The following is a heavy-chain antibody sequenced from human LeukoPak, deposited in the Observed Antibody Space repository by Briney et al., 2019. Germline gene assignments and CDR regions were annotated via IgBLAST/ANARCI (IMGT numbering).Heavy chain of an antibody. D-gene: IGHD2-15*01. CDR3: ARAVEDIVVVVAHHDP. CDR1: GYTFTGYY. J-gene: IGHJ5*02. Sequence: ASVKVSCKASGYTFTGYYMHWVRQAPGQGLEWMGWINPNSGGTNYAQKFQGRVTMTRDTSISTAYMELSRLRSDDTAVYYCARAVEDIVVVVAHHDPWGQGTLVNVSS. V-gene: IGHV1-2*02. CDR2: INPNSGGT.